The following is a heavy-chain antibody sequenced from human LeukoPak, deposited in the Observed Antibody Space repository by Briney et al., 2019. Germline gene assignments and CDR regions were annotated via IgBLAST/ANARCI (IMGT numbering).Heavy chain of an antibody. J-gene: IGHJ4*02. D-gene: IGHD5/OR15-5a*01. CDR1: GFAFGTYA. CDR3: AKARGSSVYEQFDY. V-gene: IGHV3-23*01. Sequence: GGSLRLSCEASGFAFGTYAMTWVRQAPEKGLQWVSTISTSGRATYYADSVEGRFTISRDNSKNTLYLQMNSLRADDTAVYYCAKARGSSVYEQFDYWGQGTQVTVSP. CDR2: ISTSGRAT.